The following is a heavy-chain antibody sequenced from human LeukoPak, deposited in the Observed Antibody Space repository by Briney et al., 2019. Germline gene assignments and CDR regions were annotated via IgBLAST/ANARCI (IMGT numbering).Heavy chain of an antibody. J-gene: IGHJ4*02. V-gene: IGHV4-59*01. CDR1: GGSISSYH. CDR2: IYYSGNT. Sequence: PSETLSLTCTVSGGSISSYHWSWVRQPPGKGLEWIGHIYYSGNTNYNPSLKSRVTISVVTSKNQFSLKLNSVTAADTAVYYCARGTWELSLDYWGQGTLVTVSS. D-gene: IGHD1-26*01. CDR3: ARGTWELSLDY.